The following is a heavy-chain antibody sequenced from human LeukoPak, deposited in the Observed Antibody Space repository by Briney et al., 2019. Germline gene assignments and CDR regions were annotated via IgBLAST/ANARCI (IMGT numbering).Heavy chain of an antibody. CDR1: GFTFSSYD. CDR3: ARDGNYYGSGRRDWYFDL. Sequence: PGGSLRLSCAASGFTFSSYDMHWVRQATGKGLEWVSAIGTAGDTYYPGSVKGRFTISRENAKNSLYLQMNSLRAGDTAVYYCARDGNYYGSGRRDWYFDLWGRGTLVTVSS. D-gene: IGHD3-10*01. V-gene: IGHV3-13*01. CDR2: IGTAGDT. J-gene: IGHJ2*01.